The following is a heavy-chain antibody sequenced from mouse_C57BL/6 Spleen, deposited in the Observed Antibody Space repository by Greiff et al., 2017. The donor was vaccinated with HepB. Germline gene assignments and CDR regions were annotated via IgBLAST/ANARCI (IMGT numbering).Heavy chain of an antibody. V-gene: IGHV5-4*03. CDR1: GFTFSSYA. J-gene: IGHJ1*03. CDR3: ASYYSNYEGYFDV. Sequence: EVKVVESGGGLVKPGGSLKLSCAASGFTFSSYAMSWVRQTPEKRLEWVATISDGGSYTYYPDNVKGRFTISRDNAKNNLYLQMSHLKSEDTAMYYCASYYSNYEGYFDVWGTGTTVTVSS. D-gene: IGHD2-5*01. CDR2: ISDGGSYT.